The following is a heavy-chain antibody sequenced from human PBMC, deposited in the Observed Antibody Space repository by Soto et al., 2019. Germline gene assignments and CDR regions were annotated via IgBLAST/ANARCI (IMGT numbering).Heavy chain of an antibody. D-gene: IGHD2-8*02. Sequence: ASVKVSCKASGYNFSNYYIHWVRQAPGQGLEWLGWVSPKSGGTNYAQKFKGRVRMTRDTSSNTVYMDLSGLKSDDTAVFYCARESSGGGTLNWFDPWGQGTLVTVSS. CDR1: GYNFSNYY. CDR2: VSPKSGGT. J-gene: IGHJ5*02. V-gene: IGHV1-2*02. CDR3: ARESSGGGTLNWFDP.